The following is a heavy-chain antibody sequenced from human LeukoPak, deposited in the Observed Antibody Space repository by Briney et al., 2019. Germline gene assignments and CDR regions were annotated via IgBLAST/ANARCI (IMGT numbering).Heavy chain of an antibody. Sequence: PGGSLRLSCAASGFTFSSYAMSWVRQAPGKGLEWVSAISGSGGSTYYADSVKGRFTISRDNSKNTLYLQMNSLRAEDTAVYYCAKVKYCSSTNCPVIGNWFDPWGQGTLVTVSS. CDR3: AKVKYCSSTNCPVIGNWFDP. V-gene: IGHV3-23*01. CDR2: ISGSGGST. CDR1: GFTFSSYA. D-gene: IGHD2-2*01. J-gene: IGHJ5*02.